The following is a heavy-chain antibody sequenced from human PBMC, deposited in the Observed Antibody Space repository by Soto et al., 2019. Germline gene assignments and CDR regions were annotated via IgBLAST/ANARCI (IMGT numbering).Heavy chain of an antibody. Sequence: QVQLVQSGAEVKKPGSSVKVSCSASAGTFDSYTISWVRQVPGQGLEWMGRIIPMLRMANFAQNFQGRVMMNADESTSTDYMVLSRLRSEDTAVYFCATNSGSGSTNFDQCGQGTPVTVTS. CDR2: IIPMLRMA. J-gene: IGHJ4*02. D-gene: IGHD3-10*01. V-gene: IGHV1-69*02. CDR1: AGTFDSYT. CDR3: ATNSGSGSTNFDQ.